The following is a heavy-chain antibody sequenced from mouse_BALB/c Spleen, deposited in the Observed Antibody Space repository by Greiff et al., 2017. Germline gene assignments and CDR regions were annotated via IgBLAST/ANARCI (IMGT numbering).Heavy chain of an antibody. CDR2: ISSGGST. CDR3: AREIYYDYGFAY. J-gene: IGHJ3*01. Sequence: EVHLVESGGGLVKPGGSLKLSCAASGFTFSSYAMSWVRQTPEKRLEWVASISSGGSTYYPDSVKGRFTISRDNARNILYLQMSSLRSEDTAMYYCAREIYYDYGFAYWGQGTLVTVSA. D-gene: IGHD2-4*01. CDR1: GFTFSSYA. V-gene: IGHV5-6-5*01.